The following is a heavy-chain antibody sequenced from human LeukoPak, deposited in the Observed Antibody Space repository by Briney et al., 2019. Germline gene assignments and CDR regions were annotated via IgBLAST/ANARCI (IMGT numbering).Heavy chain of an antibody. CDR3: ARDHGLNKRWFDP. J-gene: IGHJ5*02. CDR2: INPDSGGT. CDR1: GYTFTGYY. V-gene: IGHV1-2*02. D-gene: IGHD1/OR15-1a*01. Sequence: ASVKVSCKASGYTFTGYYMHWVRQAPGQGLEWMGWINPDSGGTNYAQKFQGRVTMTRDTSISTAYMELSRLTSDDTAVYYCARDHGLNKRWFDPWGQGTLVTVSS.